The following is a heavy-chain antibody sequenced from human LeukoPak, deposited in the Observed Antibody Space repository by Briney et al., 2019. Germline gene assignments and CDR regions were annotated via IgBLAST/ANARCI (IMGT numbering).Heavy chain of an antibody. D-gene: IGHD6-19*01. J-gene: IGHJ4*02. Sequence: GASVKVSCKASGYTFASYDINWVRQATGQGLEWMGWMNPNSGNTGYAQKFQGRVTMTRNTSLSTAYMELSSLRSEDTAVYYCARGQSGWHGLDFDYWGQGTLVTVSS. CDR2: MNPNSGNT. CDR3: ARGQSGWHGLDFDY. CDR1: GYTFASYD. V-gene: IGHV1-8*01.